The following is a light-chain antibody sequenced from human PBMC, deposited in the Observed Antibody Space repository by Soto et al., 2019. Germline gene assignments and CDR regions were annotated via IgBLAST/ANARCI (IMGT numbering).Light chain of an antibody. J-gene: IGKJ2*01. CDR3: QKYNSAPF. CDR1: QGISNY. CDR2: AAS. V-gene: IGKV1-27*01. Sequence: DIQMTQSPSSLSASVGDRVTITCRASQGISNYLAWYHQKPGKVPKLLIYAASTLQSGVPSRFSGSGSGTDFTLTISSLQPEDVATYYCQKYNSAPFFGQGTKLEIK.